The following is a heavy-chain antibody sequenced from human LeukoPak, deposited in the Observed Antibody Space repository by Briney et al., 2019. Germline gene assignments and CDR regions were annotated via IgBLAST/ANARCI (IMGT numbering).Heavy chain of an antibody. J-gene: IGHJ4*02. CDR3: AKLVGAIEYFDY. CDR2: ISYDGSNK. V-gene: IGHV3-30*18. D-gene: IGHD1-26*01. CDR1: GFTLSSYG. Sequence: GGSLRLSCAASGFTLSSYGMHWVRQAPGKGLEWVAVISYDGSNKYYADSVKGRFTISRDNSKNTLYLQMNSLRAEDTAVYYCAKLVGAIEYFDYWGQGTLVTVSS.